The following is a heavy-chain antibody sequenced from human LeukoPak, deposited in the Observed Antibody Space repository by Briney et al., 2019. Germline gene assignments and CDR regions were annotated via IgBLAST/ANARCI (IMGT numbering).Heavy chain of an antibody. CDR3: ARGGGYGSGSYLFDY. Sequence: SETLSLTCTVSGGSISSYYWSWIRQPPGKGLEWIGYIYYNGSTNYNPSLKSRVTISVDTSKNQFSLKLSSVAAADTAVYYCARGGGYGSGSYLFDYWGQGTLVTVSS. CDR1: GGSISSYY. CDR2: IYYNGST. D-gene: IGHD3-10*01. J-gene: IGHJ4*02. V-gene: IGHV4-59*01.